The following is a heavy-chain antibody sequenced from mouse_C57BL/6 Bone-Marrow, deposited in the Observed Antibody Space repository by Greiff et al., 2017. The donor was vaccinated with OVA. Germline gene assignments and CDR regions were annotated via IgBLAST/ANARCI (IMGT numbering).Heavy chain of an antibody. CDR2: IDPENGDT. J-gene: IGHJ3*01. Sequence: EVQLQQSGAELVRPGASVKLSCTASGFNIKDDYMHWVKQRPEQGLEWIGWIDPENGDTEYASKFQGKATITADTSSNTAYLQLSSLTSEDTAVYCCTKPYQAWFAYWGQGTLVTVSA. D-gene: IGHD5-1-1*01. CDR1: GFNIKDDY. V-gene: IGHV14-4*01. CDR3: TKPYQAWFAY.